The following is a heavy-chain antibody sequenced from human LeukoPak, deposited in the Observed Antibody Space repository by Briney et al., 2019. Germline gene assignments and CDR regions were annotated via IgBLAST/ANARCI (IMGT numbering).Heavy chain of an antibody. V-gene: IGHV4-39*07. CDR1: GGSISSSSYY. D-gene: IGHD3-16*01. CDR3: ARDRYVEHAFDI. CDR2: IYYSGST. J-gene: IGHJ3*02. Sequence: RASETLSLTCTVSGGSISSSSYYWGWIRQPPGKGLEWIGSIYYSGSTYYNPSLKTRATISIGTSRSQFSLKLTSVTAADTAVYYCARDRYVEHAFDIWGQGTMVTVSS.